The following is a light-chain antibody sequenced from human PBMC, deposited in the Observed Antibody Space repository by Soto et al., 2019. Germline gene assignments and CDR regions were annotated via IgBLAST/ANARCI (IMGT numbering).Light chain of an antibody. V-gene: IGKV3-20*01. CDR1: QTVSSNY. J-gene: IGKJ5*01. Sequence: EILFSQSPDSLSLKPGERATLSCRASQTVSSNYLAWCQQRPGQAPRLLIYGASTRAAGIPDRFSGSGSGTDFTLTITRLEPEDSAVYFCQQYTVPPTTFGQGTRLEIK. CDR2: GAS. CDR3: QQYTVPPTT.